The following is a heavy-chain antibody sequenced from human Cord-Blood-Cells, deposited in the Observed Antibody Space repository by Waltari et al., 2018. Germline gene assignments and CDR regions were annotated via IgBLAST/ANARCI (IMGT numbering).Heavy chain of an antibody. J-gene: IGHJ2*01. Sequence: QVQLQESGPGLVKPSETLSLTCTVSGGSISSYYWSWIRQPPGKGLEWIGYIYYSGSTNYNPSLKSRVTISVDTSKNQFSLKLSSVTAADTAVYYCASRRSYRFWYFDLWGRGTLVTVSS. V-gene: IGHV4-59*12. CDR1: GGSISSYY. CDR3: ASRRSYRFWYFDL. D-gene: IGHD3-16*02. CDR2: IYYSGST.